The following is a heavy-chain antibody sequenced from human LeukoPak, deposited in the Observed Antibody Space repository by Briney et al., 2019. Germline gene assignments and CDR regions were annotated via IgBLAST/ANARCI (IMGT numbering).Heavy chain of an antibody. V-gene: IGHV1-46*01. D-gene: IGHD2-21*01. CDR1: EYTFINYY. CDR2: INPSGGST. CDR3: ARDESTSILWW. Sequence: ASVKVSCKASEYTFINYYMHWVRQAPGQGLEWMGIINPSGGSTSYAQKFQGRVTMTRDTSTSTVYMELSSLRSEDTTVYYCARDESTSILWWWGQGTLVTVSS. J-gene: IGHJ1*01.